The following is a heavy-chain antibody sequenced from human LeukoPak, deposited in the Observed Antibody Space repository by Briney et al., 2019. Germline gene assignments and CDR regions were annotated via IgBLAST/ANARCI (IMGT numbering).Heavy chain of an antibody. CDR2: IIPIFGTA. Sequence: SVKVSCKASGGTFSSYAISWVRQAPGQGLEWMGRIIPIFGTANYAQKFQGRVTITTDESTSTAYMELSSLRSEDTAVYYCARLGYGSGSYSNRLDYWGQGTLVTVSS. D-gene: IGHD3-10*01. J-gene: IGHJ4*02. CDR3: ARLGYGSGSYSNRLDY. CDR1: GGTFSSYA. V-gene: IGHV1-69*05.